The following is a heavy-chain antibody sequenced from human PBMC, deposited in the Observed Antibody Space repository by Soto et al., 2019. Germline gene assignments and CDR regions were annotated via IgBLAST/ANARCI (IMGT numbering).Heavy chain of an antibody. CDR2: ISWNSGSI. V-gene: IGHV3-9*01. CDR1: GFTFDDYA. D-gene: IGHD3-10*01. CDR3: AKTGSPYYYGSGSQPDY. Sequence: PGGSLRLSCAASGFTFDDYAMHWVRQAPGKGLEWVSGISWNSGSIGYADSVKGRFTISRDNAKNSLYLQMNSLRAEDTALYYCAKTGSPYYYGSGSQPDYWGQGTLVTVSS. J-gene: IGHJ4*02.